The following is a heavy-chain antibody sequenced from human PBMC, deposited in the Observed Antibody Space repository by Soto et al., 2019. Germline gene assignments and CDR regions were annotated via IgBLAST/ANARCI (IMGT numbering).Heavy chain of an antibody. V-gene: IGHV1-8*01. CDR1: GYTFTSYD. J-gene: IGHJ5*02. CDR2: MNPNSGNT. CDR3: ARGQYSSGWYSWFDP. Sequence: SVKVSCKASGYTFTSYDINWVRQATGQGLEWMGWMNPNSGNTGYAQKFQGRVTMTRNTSISTAYMELSSLRSEDTAVYYCARGQYSSGWYSWFDPWGQGTLVTVSS. D-gene: IGHD6-19*01.